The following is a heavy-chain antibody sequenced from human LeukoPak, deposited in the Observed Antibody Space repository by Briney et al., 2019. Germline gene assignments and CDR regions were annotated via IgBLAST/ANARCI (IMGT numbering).Heavy chain of an antibody. D-gene: IGHD2-2*01. CDR2: ISSSGSSL. Sequence: PGGSLRLSCAASGFTFSGYYMSWIRQAPGKGLEWVSYISSSGSSLYYADSVKGRFTISRDNSKNSLYLQMNSLRAEDTAVYYCARAGFCTSPSCLSSSWSAFGIDYWGQGALVTVSS. CDR3: ARAGFCTSPSCLSSSWSAFGIDY. CDR1: GFTFSGYY. V-gene: IGHV3-11*04. J-gene: IGHJ4*02.